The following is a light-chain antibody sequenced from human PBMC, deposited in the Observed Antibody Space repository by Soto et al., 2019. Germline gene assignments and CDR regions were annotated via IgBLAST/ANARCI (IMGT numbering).Light chain of an antibody. CDR3: QQYNNWLT. CDR2: GAS. J-gene: IGKJ4*01. Sequence: EIGMTQSPATLSVSPGERATLSRRASESLSSNLAWYQQNPGQAPRILIYGASTRATGIPARFSGSGSGTEFTLTISSRQSEDFALYYCQQYNNWLTFGGGTKVEIK. V-gene: IGKV3-15*01. CDR1: ESLSSN.